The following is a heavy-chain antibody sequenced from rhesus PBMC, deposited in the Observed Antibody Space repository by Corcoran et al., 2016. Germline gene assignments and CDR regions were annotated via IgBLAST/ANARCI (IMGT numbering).Heavy chain of an antibody. CDR1: GYSISSGYD. D-gene: IGHD6-25*01. CDR3: ARDGGSWKGYFDY. CDR2: IYGSSWST. Sequence: QVQLQESGPGVVKPSETLSLTCAVSGYSISSGYDWSWIRQPPGKGLEWIGYIYGSSWSTNYTPSLKNRVTISKDTSKNQFALKLSSVTAADTAVYYCARDGGSWKGYFDYWGQGVLVTVSS. J-gene: IGHJ4*01. V-gene: IGHV4-76*01.